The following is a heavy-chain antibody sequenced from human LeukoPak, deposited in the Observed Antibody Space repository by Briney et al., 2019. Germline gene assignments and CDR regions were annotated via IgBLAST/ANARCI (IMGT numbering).Heavy chain of an antibody. V-gene: IGHV1-18*01. CDR1: GYTFTSYG. CDR3: ARVASIAARPGDY. Sequence: ASVKVSCKASGYTFTSYGISWVRQAPGQGLEWMGWISAYNGNTNYAQKLQGRVTMTTDTSTSTAYTELRSLRSDDTAVYYCARVASIAARPGDYWGQGTLVTVSS. D-gene: IGHD6-6*01. CDR2: ISAYNGNT. J-gene: IGHJ4*02.